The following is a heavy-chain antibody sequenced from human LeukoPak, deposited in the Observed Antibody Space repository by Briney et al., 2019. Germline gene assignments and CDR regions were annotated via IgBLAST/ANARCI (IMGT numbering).Heavy chain of an antibody. CDR3: ARVRGVRGPGGWFDP. J-gene: IGHJ5*02. CDR2: ISYDGSNK. D-gene: IGHD3-10*01. Sequence: GGSLRLSCAASGFTFSSYAMHWVRQAPGKGLEWVAVISYDGSNKYYAGSVKGRFTISRDNSKNTLYLQMSSLRAEDTAVYRCARVRGVRGPGGWFDPWGQGTLVTVSS. CDR1: GFTFSSYA. V-gene: IGHV3-30-3*01.